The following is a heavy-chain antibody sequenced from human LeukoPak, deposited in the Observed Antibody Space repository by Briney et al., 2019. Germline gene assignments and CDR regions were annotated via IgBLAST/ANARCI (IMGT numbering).Heavy chain of an antibody. CDR1: WDSVSSNSAA. J-gene: IGHJ3*02. CDR3: ARFYYDTSGHGAFDI. Sequence: SQTLSLTCAISWDSVSSNSAAWNWIRQSPSRGLEWLGRTYYRSRWYNDYALSVKSRITINPDTSKNQFSLQLNSVTPEDTAVYYCARFYYDTSGHGAFDIWGQGTMVTVSS. CDR2: TYYRSRWYN. D-gene: IGHD3-22*01. V-gene: IGHV6-1*01.